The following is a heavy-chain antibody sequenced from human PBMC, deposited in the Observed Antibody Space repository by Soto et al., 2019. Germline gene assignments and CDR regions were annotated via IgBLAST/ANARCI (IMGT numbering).Heavy chain of an antibody. Sequence: GGSLRLSCAASGFTFSDHYMDWVRQAPGKGLEWVGRTRNKANSYTTEYTASVKGRFTISRDDSKNSLYLQMNSLKTEDTAVYYCASSSYRYCSGGSCYFDYWGQGTLVTVSS. V-gene: IGHV3-72*01. J-gene: IGHJ4*02. CDR2: TRNKANSYTT. CDR1: GFTFSDHY. CDR3: ASSSYRYCSGGSCYFDY. D-gene: IGHD2-15*01.